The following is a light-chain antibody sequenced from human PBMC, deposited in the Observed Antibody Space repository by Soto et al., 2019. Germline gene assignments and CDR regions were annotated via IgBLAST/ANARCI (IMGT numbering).Light chain of an antibody. CDR3: QQRSNWPLT. J-gene: IGKJ3*01. CDR1: QSVSSY. CDR2: DAS. Sequence: EIVLTQSPATLSLSPGERATLSCRASQSVSSYLAWYQQKPGQAPRLLIYDASNRATGIQPGSVAVGLGQTSLTISSLEPEDFAVYYCQQRSNWPLTFGPGTKVDIK. V-gene: IGKV3-11*01.